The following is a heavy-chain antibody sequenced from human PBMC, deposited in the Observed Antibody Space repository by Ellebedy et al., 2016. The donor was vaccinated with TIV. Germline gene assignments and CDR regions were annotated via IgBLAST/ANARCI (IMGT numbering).Heavy chain of an antibody. CDR2: ISYDGSNK. CDR3: ARDLTSYYYYGMDV. Sequence: GGSLRLXXAASGFTFSSYAMHWVRQAPGKGLEWVAVISYDGSNKYYADSVKGRFTISRDNSKNTLYLQMNSLRAEDTAVYYCARDLTSYYYYGMDVWGQGTTVTVSS. J-gene: IGHJ6*02. D-gene: IGHD1/OR15-1a*01. CDR1: GFTFSSYA. V-gene: IGHV3-30*04.